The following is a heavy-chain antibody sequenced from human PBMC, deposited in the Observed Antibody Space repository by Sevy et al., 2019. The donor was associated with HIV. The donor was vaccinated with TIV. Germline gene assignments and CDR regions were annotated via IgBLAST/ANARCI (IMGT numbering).Heavy chain of an antibody. CDR1: GGSISSGGYY. V-gene: IGHV4-31*03. J-gene: IGHJ5*02. CDR3: ARGNYGSGRAWFDP. CDR2: IYYSGST. Sequence: SETLSLTCTVSGGSISSGGYYWSWIRQHPGKGLEWIGYIYYSGSTYYNPSLKSRVTISVDTSKNQFSLKLSSVTAAETAVYYCARGNYGSGRAWFDPWGQGTLVTVSS. D-gene: IGHD3-10*01.